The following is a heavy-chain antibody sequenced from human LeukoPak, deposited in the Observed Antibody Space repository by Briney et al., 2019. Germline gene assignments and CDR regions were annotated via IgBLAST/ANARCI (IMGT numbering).Heavy chain of an antibody. CDR3: ARGSGSYRYMDV. CDR1: GVSISSSSYY. CDR2: IYYSGST. D-gene: IGHD3-10*01. V-gene: IGHV4-39*07. Sequence: SETLSLTCTVSGVSISSSSYYWGWIRQPPGKGLEWIGSIYYSGSTYYNPSLKSRVTISVDTSKTQFSLKLSSVTAADTAVYYCARGSGSYRYMDVWGKGTTVTVSS. J-gene: IGHJ6*03.